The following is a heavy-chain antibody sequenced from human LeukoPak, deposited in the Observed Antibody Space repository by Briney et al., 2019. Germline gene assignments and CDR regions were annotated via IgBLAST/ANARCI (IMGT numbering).Heavy chain of an antibody. V-gene: IGHV3-23*01. J-gene: IGHJ4*02. CDR1: GFTFSDYY. CDR3: AKRGVVIRVILVGFHKEAYYFDS. CDR2: ISDSGGRT. D-gene: IGHD3-22*01. Sequence: GGSLRLSCATSGFTFSDYYMSWIRQAPGKGLEWVAGISDSGGRTNYADSVKGRFTISRDNPKNTLYLQMNSLRAEDTAVYFCAKRGVVIRVILVGFHKEAYYFDSWGQGALVTVSS.